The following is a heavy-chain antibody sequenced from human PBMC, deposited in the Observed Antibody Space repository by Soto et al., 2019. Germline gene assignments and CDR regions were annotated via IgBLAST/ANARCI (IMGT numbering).Heavy chain of an antibody. CDR3: AHLVSGYSYGGPSDAFDI. CDR1: GFSLSTSVLG. D-gene: IGHD5-18*01. Sequence: QITLKESGPTLVKPTQTLTLTCTFSGFSLSTSVLGVGWIRQPPGKALEWLALIYWDDDKRYSPSLKSRLTITKDTSKNQVVLTMTNMDPVDTATYYCAHLVSGYSYGGPSDAFDIWGQGTMVTVSS. V-gene: IGHV2-5*02. CDR2: IYWDDDK. J-gene: IGHJ3*02.